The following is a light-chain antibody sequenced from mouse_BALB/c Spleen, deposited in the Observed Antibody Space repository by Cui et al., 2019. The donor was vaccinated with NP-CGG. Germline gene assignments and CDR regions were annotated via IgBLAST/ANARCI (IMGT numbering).Light chain of an antibody. J-gene: IGLJ1*01. CDR3: ALWYSNHWV. CDR2: GTN. CDR1: TGAVTTSNY. Sequence: LLTQESAITTAPGETVTLTCRSSTGAVTTSNYANWVQEKPDHLFTGLIGGTNNRAPGVPARFSGSLIGDKAALTITGAQTEDEAIYFCALWYSNHWVFGGGTKLTVL. V-gene: IGLV1*01.